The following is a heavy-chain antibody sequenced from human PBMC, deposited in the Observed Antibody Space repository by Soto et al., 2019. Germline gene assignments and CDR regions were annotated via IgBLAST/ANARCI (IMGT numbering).Heavy chain of an antibody. CDR3: ARYRFSGSKWYKFDY. Sequence: PSETLSLTCTVSGVTVSSGAYYWSWIRQRPGKGLEWIGNIYHTGSTYYSPSLKSRVAISLDTSKNQFSLSLSSVSAADTAVYYCARYRFSGSKWYKFDYWGQGTPVTVSS. CDR2: IYHTGST. V-gene: IGHV4-31*03. CDR1: GVTVSSGAYY. J-gene: IGHJ4*02. D-gene: IGHD6-13*01.